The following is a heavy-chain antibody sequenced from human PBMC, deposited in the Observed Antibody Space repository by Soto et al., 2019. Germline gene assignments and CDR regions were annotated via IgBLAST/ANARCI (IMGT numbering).Heavy chain of an antibody. CDR2: ISYDGSNK. J-gene: IGHJ3*02. CDR3: AKIGSGSYEQTRDAFDI. Sequence: PVGSLRLSCAASGFTFSSYGMHWVRQAPGKGLEWVAVISYDGSNKYYADSVKGRFTISRDNSKNTLYLQMNSLRAEDTAVYYCAKIGSGSYEQTRDAFDIWGQGTMVTVSS. D-gene: IGHD1-26*01. V-gene: IGHV3-30*18. CDR1: GFTFSSYG.